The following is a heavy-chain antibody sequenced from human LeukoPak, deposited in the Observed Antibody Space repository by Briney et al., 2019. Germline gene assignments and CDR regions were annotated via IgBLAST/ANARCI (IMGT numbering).Heavy chain of an antibody. J-gene: IGHJ4*02. CDR2: ISYDGSNK. V-gene: IGHV3-30*03. CDR1: GFTFSSYG. D-gene: IGHD2-2*01. Sequence: SGGSLRLSCAASGFTFSSYGMHWVRQAPGKGLEWVAVISYDGSNKYYADSVKGRFTISRDNAKNSLYLQMNSLRAEDTAVYYCASCSSTNCYWGQGTLVTVSS. CDR3: ASCSSTNCY.